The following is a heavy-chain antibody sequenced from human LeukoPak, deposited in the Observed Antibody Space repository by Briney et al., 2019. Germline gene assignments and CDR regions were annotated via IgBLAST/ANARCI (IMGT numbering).Heavy chain of an antibody. CDR2: INPNSGGT. CDR1: GGTFSSYA. V-gene: IGHV1-2*02. CDR3: AREGYCSGSDCYLRFLGY. J-gene: IGHJ4*02. Sequence: ASVKVSCKASGGTFSSYAISWVRQAPGQGLEWMGWINPNSGGTNYAQKFQGRVTMTRDTSISTAYMELSRLRSDDTAVYYCAREGYCSGSDCYLRFLGYWGQGTLVTVSS. D-gene: IGHD2-15*01.